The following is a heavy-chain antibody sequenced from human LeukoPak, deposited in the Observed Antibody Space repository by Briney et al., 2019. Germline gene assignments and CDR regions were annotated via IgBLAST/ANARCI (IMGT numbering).Heavy chain of an antibody. D-gene: IGHD4-17*01. CDR3: ATLDHTTATWDY. V-gene: IGHV3-30*03. CDR2: ISYDGSNK. Sequence: GGSLRLSCAASGFTFSSYGMHWVRQAPGKGLEWVAVISYDGSNKYYADSVKGRFTISRDNSKNTLYLQMNSLRAEDTAVYYCATLDHTTATWDYWGQGTLVTVSS. J-gene: IGHJ4*02. CDR1: GFTFSSYG.